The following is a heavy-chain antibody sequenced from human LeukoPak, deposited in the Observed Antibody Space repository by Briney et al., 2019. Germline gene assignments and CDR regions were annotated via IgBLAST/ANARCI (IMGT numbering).Heavy chain of an antibody. D-gene: IGHD1-26*01. Sequence: ASVKVSCKASGYTFTGYYMHWVRQAPGQGLEWMGWINPNSGGTNYAQKFQGRVTMTRDTSISTAYMELGRLRSDDTAVYYCAKFSGGSLSFDYWGQGTLVTVSS. CDR2: INPNSGGT. J-gene: IGHJ4*02. CDR3: AKFSGGSLSFDY. CDR1: GYTFTGYY. V-gene: IGHV1-2*02.